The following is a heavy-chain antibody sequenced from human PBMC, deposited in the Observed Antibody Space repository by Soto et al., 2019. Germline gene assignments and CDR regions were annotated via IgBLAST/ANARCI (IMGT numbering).Heavy chain of an antibody. V-gene: IGHV4-59*01. CDR2: IYYSGST. CDR1: GGSISSYY. Sequence: SETLSLTCTVSGGSISSYYWSWIRQPPGKGLEWIGYIYYSGSTNYNPSLKSRVTISVDTSKNQFSLKLSSVTAADTAVYYCARDHSSGLPDYWGQGTLVTVSS. CDR3: ARDHSSGLPDY. J-gene: IGHJ4*02. D-gene: IGHD6-19*01.